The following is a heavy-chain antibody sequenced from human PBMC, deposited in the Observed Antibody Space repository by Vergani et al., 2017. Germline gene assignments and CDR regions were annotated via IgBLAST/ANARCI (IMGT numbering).Heavy chain of an antibody. J-gene: IGHJ6*02. CDR1: GFTFDDYA. V-gene: IGHV3-9*01. CDR3: AKDQRDCSSTSCYYYYYGMDV. Sequence: EVQLVESGGGVVQPGRSLRLSCAASGFTFDDYAMHWVRQAPGKGLEWVSGISWNSGSIGYADSVKGRLTISRDNAKNSLYLQMNSLRDEDTAVYYCAKDQRDCSSTSCYYYYYGMDVWSQGTTVTVSS. CDR2: ISWNSGSI. D-gene: IGHD2-2*01.